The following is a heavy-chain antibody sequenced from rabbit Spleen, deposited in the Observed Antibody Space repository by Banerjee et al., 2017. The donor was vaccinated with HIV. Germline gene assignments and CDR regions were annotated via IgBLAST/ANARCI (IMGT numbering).Heavy chain of an antibody. CDR3: ARGSDGGTRLDL. D-gene: IGHD1-1*01. J-gene: IGHJ6*01. Sequence: QQQLVESGGGLVKPGASLTLTCKASGFSFSSSDDMCWVRQAPGKGLEWIGYIYTGSGSTYYASWAKGRFTITRSTSLNTVTLQLNSLTVADTATYFCARGSDGGTRLDLWGPGTLVTVS. CDR1: GFSFSSSDD. CDR2: IYTGSGST. V-gene: IGHV1S43*01.